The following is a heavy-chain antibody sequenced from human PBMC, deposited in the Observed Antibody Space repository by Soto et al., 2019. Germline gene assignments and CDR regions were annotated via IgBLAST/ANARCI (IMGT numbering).Heavy chain of an antibody. V-gene: IGHV4-34*01. J-gene: IGHJ4*02. CDR1: GGSFSGYY. CDR2: INHSGST. Sequence: QVQLQQWGAGLLKPSETLSLTCAVYGGSFSGYYWSWIRQSPGKGLEWIGEINHSGSTNYNPSLTIRVTISVDTSKNQFSLKLSSVTAADTAVYYCATGPRHSGTYNYWGQGTLVTVSS. D-gene: IGHD1-1*01. CDR3: ATGPRHSGTYNY.